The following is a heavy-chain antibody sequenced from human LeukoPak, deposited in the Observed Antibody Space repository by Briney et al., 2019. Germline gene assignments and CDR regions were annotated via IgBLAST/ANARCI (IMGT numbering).Heavy chain of an antibody. CDR1: GGSISNTNW. D-gene: IGHD4-17*01. J-gene: IGHJ4*02. CDR2: VSLAGQT. V-gene: IGHV4-4*02. Sequence: PSETLSLTCDVSGGSISNTNWWSWVRQPPGQGLEWIGEVSLAGQTNYNPSLNGRVTMSLDESSNQLSLKLTSVTAADTAVYYCARQSPNYGDCVDSWGQGTLVTVSS. CDR3: ARQSPNYGDCVDS.